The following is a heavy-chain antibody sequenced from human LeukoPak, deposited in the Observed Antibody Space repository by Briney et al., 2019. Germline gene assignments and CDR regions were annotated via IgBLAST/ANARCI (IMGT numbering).Heavy chain of an antibody. J-gene: IGHJ4*02. Sequence: PGGSLRLSCAASGFTVSSNYVSWVRQAPGKGLEWVSVIYSGGSTYYADSVKGRFTISRDNSKNTLYLQMNSLRAEDTAVYYCAREREGYYFDYWGQGTLVTVSS. V-gene: IGHV3-53*01. D-gene: IGHD1-26*01. CDR2: IYSGGST. CDR1: GFTVSSNY. CDR3: AREREGYYFDY.